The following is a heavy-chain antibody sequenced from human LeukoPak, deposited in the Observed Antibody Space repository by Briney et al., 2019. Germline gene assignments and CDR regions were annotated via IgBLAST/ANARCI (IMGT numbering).Heavy chain of an antibody. D-gene: IGHD3-22*01. CDR1: GGSISSNY. V-gene: IGHV4-59*01. J-gene: IGHJ3*02. Sequence: SETLSLTYSVSGGSISSNYWTWIRQSPGKGLEYIGHVSYTGRTRYNPSLQRRLTISLDTSNNHFSLQLTSVSAADTAVYYCARLLDYDDSGAPDIFDIWGQGTMVTVSS. CDR3: ARLLDYDDSGAPDIFDI. CDR2: VSYTGRT.